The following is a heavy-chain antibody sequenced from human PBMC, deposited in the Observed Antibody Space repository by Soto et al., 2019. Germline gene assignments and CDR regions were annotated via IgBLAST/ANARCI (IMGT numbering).Heavy chain of an antibody. CDR2: IYPGDSDT. V-gene: IGHV5-51*01. D-gene: IGHD3-22*01. Sequence: GESMKNSCKGSGYGFVSYCIGRVRQMPGKGLEWMGIIYPGDSDTRYSPSFQGQVTISADKSISTAYLQWSSLKASDTAMYYCARLGVRDYYDSSGYYRSDAFDIWGQGTMVTVSS. J-gene: IGHJ3*02. CDR3: ARLGVRDYYDSSGYYRSDAFDI. CDR1: GYGFVSYC.